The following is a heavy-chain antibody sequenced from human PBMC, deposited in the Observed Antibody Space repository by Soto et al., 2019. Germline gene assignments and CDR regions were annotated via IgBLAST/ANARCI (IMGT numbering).Heavy chain of an antibody. V-gene: IGHV1-69*06. CDR3: ARMGYTYGSLDYYYYYGMDV. CDR2: IIPIYDTT. D-gene: IGHD5-18*01. J-gene: IGHJ6*02. Sequence: SVKVSCKTSGYTFINYGISWVRQAPGQGPEWMGGIIPIYDTTKYAQKFQGRVTITADKSTNTAYMELSSLRSGDTAVYFCARMGYTYGSLDYYYYYGMDVWGQGTTVTVSS. CDR1: GYTFINYG.